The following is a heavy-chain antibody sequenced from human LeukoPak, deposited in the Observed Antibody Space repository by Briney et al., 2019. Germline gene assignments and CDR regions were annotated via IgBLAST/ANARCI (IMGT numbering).Heavy chain of an antibody. CDR1: GGTFSSYA. Sequence: VASVKVSCKASGGTFSSYAISWVRQAPGQGLEWMGGIIPIFGTANYAQKLQGRVTITADKSTSTAYMELSSLRSEDTAVYYCAGTHSSSSLGYYYYMDVWGKGTTVTVSS. CDR3: AGTHSSSSLGYYYYMDV. J-gene: IGHJ6*03. D-gene: IGHD6-6*01. V-gene: IGHV1-69*06. CDR2: IIPIFGTA.